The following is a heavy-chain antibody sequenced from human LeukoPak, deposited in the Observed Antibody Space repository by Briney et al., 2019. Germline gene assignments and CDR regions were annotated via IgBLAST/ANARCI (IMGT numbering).Heavy chain of an antibody. D-gene: IGHD6-6*01. CDR1: GGSFSGYY. Sequence: KPSETLSLTCAVYGGSFSGYYWSWIRQPPGKGLEWIGEINHSGSTNYNPSLKSRVTISIDTSKKQFSLKLSSVTAADTAVYYCARRSASSSDLSGAFDIWGQGTMVTVSS. CDR3: ARRSASSSDLSGAFDI. V-gene: IGHV4-34*01. CDR2: INHSGST. J-gene: IGHJ3*02.